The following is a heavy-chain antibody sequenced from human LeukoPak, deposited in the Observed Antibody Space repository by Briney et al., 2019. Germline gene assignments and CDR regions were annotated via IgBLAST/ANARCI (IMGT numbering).Heavy chain of an antibody. D-gene: IGHD3-16*02. V-gene: IGHV4-59*01. CDR3: ARDSWYYDYVWGSYRYTPFDY. J-gene: IGHJ4*02. CDR2: IYYSGST. CDR1: GGSISTYY. Sequence: SETLSLACTVSGGSISTYYWSWIRQPPGKGLEWIGYIYYSGSTDYNPSLKSRVTISVDTSKNLFSLKLSSVTAADTAVYYCARDSWYYDYVWGSYRYTPFDYWGQGTLVTVSS.